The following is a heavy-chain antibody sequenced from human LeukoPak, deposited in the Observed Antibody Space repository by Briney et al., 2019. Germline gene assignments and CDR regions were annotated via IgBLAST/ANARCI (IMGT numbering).Heavy chain of an antibody. CDR1: GGSISSYY. CDR2: IYYSGST. CDR3: AREGRENDGSGYFDY. J-gene: IGHJ4*02. Sequence: SETLSLTSTVSGGSISSYYWSWIRQPPGKGLEWIGYIYYSGSTNYNPSRKSRVTISVDTSKNQFSLKLSSVTAADTAVYYCAREGRENDGSGYFDYWGQGTLVPVSS. D-gene: IGHD1-26*01. V-gene: IGHV4-59*01.